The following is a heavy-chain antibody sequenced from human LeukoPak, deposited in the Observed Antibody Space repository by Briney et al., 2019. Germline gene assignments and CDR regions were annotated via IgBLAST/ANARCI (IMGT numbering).Heavy chain of an antibody. J-gene: IGHJ6*02. CDR3: WRGGWWSNV. CDR2: IYYTGST. Sequence: PSETLFLTRTVSGGSISGDYWTWIPEPPGTGLEWIGYIYYTGSTNYNPSLKSRVTVSVDTSKSQFSLKLSSVTAADTAVYYWWRGGWWSNVWGPGTTVAVSS. V-gene: IGHV4-59*01. D-gene: IGHD2-15*01. CDR1: GGSISGDY.